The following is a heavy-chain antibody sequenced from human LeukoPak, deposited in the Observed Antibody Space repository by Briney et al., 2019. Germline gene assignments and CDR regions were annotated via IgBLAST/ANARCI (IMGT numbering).Heavy chain of an antibody. V-gene: IGHV3-9*01. D-gene: IGHD1-7*01. CDR2: ISWNSGSI. CDR1: GFTFDDYA. Sequence: PGRSLRLSCAASGFTFDDYAMHWVRQAPGKGLEWVSGISWNSGSIGYADSVKGRFTISRDNAKNSLYLQMNSLRAEDTAVYYCAKDVTGTTLVLDYWGQGTLVTVSS. J-gene: IGHJ4*02. CDR3: AKDVTGTTLVLDY.